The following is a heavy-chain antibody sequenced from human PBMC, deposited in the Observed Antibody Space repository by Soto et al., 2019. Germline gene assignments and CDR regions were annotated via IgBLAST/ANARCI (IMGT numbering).Heavy chain of an antibody. J-gene: IGHJ6*02. V-gene: IGHV3-33*01. CDR2: IWYDGSNK. Sequence: QVQLVESGGGVVQPGRSLRLSCAASGFTFSSYGMHWVRQAPGKGLEWVAVIWYDGSNKYYADSVKGRFTISRDNSKNTLYLQMNSLRAEDTAVYYSAREESSGYLPYYYGMDVWGQGTTVTVSS. CDR3: AREESSGYLPYYYGMDV. D-gene: IGHD3-22*01. CDR1: GFTFSSYG.